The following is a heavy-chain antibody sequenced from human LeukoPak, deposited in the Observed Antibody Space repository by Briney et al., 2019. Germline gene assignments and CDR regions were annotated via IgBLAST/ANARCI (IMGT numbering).Heavy chain of an antibody. D-gene: IGHD4-17*01. CDR3: ARGGPITGEDY. Sequence: SQTLSLTCTVSGGSISSGGYYWSWIRQHPGKGPEWIGYIYYSGSTYYNPSLKSRVTISVYTSKNQFSLKLSSVTAADTAVYYCARGGPITGEDYWGQGTLVTVSS. V-gene: IGHV4-31*03. J-gene: IGHJ4*02. CDR1: GGSISSGGYY. CDR2: IYYSGST.